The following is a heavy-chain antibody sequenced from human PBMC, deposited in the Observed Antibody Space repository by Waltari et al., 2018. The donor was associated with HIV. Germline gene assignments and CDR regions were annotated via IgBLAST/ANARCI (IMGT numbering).Heavy chain of an antibody. Sequence: VRLVESGGGVVQPGKSLRLSCSASGFHFNEFDMHWVRQAPGKGLEWLALIWSDGSFQYYTDSVKGRFTISRDNFDNTLYLQMNSLRPEDTAIYYCAKDRAIGTLDHWGQGTLVTVSS. V-gene: IGHV3-33*06. CDR1: GFHFNEFD. D-gene: IGHD1-26*01. J-gene: IGHJ4*02. CDR3: AKDRAIGTLDH. CDR2: IWSDGSFQ.